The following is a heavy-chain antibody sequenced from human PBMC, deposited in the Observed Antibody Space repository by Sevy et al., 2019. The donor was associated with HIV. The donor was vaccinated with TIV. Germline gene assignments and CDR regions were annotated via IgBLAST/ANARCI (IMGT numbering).Heavy chain of an antibody. J-gene: IGHJ6*02. CDR3: ARDLFGVVITSNYYYYGMDV. Sequence: SETLSLTCTVSGGSISSYYWSWIRQPAGKGLEWIGRIYTSGSTNYNPPLKSRVTMSVDTSKNQFSLKLSSVTAADTAMYYCARDLFGVVITSNYYYYGMDVWGQGTTVTVSS. CDR2: IYTSGST. CDR1: GGSISSYY. D-gene: IGHD3-3*01. V-gene: IGHV4-4*07.